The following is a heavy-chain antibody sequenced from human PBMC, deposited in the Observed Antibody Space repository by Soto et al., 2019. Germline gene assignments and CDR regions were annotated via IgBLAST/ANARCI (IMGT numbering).Heavy chain of an antibody. D-gene: IGHD3-3*01. V-gene: IGHV1-69*12. CDR3: ARGRWRWWEWSTRTRGYGMDV. CDR2: IIPIFGTA. Sequence: QVQLVQSGAEVKKPGSSVKVSCKASGGTFSSYAISWVRQAPGQGLEWMGGIIPIFGTANYAQKFQGRVTITADESTSTAYMEVSSLRSEDTAVYYCARGRWRWWEWSTRTRGYGMDVWGQGTTVTVSS. CDR1: GGTFSSYA. J-gene: IGHJ6*02.